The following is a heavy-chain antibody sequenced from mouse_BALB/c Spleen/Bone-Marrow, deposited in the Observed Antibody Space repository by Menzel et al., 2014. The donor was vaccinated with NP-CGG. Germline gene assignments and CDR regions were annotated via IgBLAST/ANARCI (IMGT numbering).Heavy chain of an antibody. CDR2: IWGGGST. CDR1: GFSLTGYG. V-gene: IGHV2-6-7*01. D-gene: IGHD2-4*01. Sequence: QVHVKQSGPGLVSPSQRLSITCTVSGFSLTGYGVSWVRQPPGKGLEWLGMIWGGGSTDYNSALKSRLSISKDNSKSQVFLKMNSLQTDDTARYYCARDSFLITRALDYWGQGTSVTVSS. J-gene: IGHJ4*01. CDR3: ARDSFLITRALDY.